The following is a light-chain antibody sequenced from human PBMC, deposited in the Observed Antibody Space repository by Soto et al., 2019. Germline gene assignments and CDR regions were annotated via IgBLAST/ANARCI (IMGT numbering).Light chain of an antibody. J-gene: IGLJ1*01. CDR3: LSYDNRLSGPSV. V-gene: IGLV1-40*01. Sequence: QSVLTQPPSVSGAPGQRVTISCTGSSSNIGAGYDVHWYQQLPGTAPKLLIYGNSNRPSGVPDRFSGSKSGTSASLAITGLQAEDEADYYCLSYDNRLSGPSVFGTGTKATV. CDR1: SSNIGAGYD. CDR2: GNS.